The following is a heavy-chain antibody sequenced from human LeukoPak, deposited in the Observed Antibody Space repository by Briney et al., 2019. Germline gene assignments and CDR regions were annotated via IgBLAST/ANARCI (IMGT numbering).Heavy chain of an antibody. CDR2: IISDGSST. Sequence: GSLRLSCAASGFTFSMYWMHWVRQAPGKGLVWVSRIISDGSSTYYADSVKGRFTISRDNSKNTLYLQMNSLRAEDTAVYYCAKDRAGQAAAGTSWGQGTLVTVSS. CDR1: GFTFSMYW. CDR3: AKDRAGQAAAGTS. V-gene: IGHV3-74*01. D-gene: IGHD6-13*01. J-gene: IGHJ4*02.